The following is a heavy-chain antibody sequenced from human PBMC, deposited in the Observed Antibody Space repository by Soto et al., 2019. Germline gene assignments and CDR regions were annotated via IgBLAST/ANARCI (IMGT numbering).Heavy chain of an antibody. CDR2: IYHSGST. V-gene: IGHV4-4*02. D-gene: IGHD4-17*01. CDR3: ARVRAYGDYDY. CDR1: GFTFSNYAM. Sequence: VQLLESGGGLVQPGGSLRLSCAASGFTFSNYAMNWVRQPPGKGLEWIGEIYHSGSTNYNLSLKSRVTISVDKSKNQFSLKLSSVTAADTAVYYCARVRAYGDYDYWGQGTLVTVSS. J-gene: IGHJ4*02.